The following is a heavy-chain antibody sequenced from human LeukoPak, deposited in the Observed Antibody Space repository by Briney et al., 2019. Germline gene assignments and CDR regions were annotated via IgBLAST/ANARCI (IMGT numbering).Heavy chain of an antibody. J-gene: IGHJ4*02. CDR1: GFTFSDYY. CDR3: ARDGDTTSKVDY. V-gene: IGHV3-11*01. CDR2: ISSSGSTI. D-gene: IGHD5-18*01. Sequence: GGSLRLSCAASGFTFSDYYMSWIRQAPGKGLEWVSYISSSGSTIYYADSVKGRFTISRDNAKNSLYLQMNSLRVGDTAVYYCARDGDTTSKVDYWGQGTLVTVSS.